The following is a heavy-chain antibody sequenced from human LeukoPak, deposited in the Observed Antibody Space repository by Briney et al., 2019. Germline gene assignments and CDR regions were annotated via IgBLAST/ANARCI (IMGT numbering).Heavy chain of an antibody. V-gene: IGHV3-30-3*01. CDR3: AKDEGSGWYKGGY. CDR2: ISYDGSNK. D-gene: IGHD6-19*01. CDR1: GFTFSSYA. J-gene: IGHJ4*02. Sequence: GGSLRLSCAASGFTFSSYAMHWVRQAPGKGLEWVAVISYDGSNKYYADSVKGRFTISRDNSKNTLYLQMNSLRAEDTAVYYCAKDEGSGWYKGGYWGQGTLVTVSS.